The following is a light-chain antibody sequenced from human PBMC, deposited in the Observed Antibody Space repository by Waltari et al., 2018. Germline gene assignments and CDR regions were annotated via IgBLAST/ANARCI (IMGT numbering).Light chain of an antibody. CDR3: QHRRNWMFT. CDR2: DVS. Sequence: ELVLPQSPATLSLSPGARATLSCRASQSVGSFLAWYQQKSGQAPRPLIYDVSNRAPGIPARFSGRGSGTEFTLTISSLEPEDFAVYYCQHRRNWMFTFGPGTKVDIK. CDR1: QSVGSF. J-gene: IGKJ3*01. V-gene: IGKV3-11*01.